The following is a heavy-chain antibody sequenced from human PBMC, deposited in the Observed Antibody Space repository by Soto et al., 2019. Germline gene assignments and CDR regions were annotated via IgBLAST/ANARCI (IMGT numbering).Heavy chain of an antibody. V-gene: IGHV1-69*01. CDR1: GGTFKSYA. CDR3: ARGLTVYSAVIHYVYAMDV. J-gene: IGHJ6*02. D-gene: IGHD7-27*01. CDR2: FIPMFGTA. Sequence: QVQLVQSGAEVKKPGSSVKVSCKVSGGTFKSYAISWLRQAPGQGLEWMGGFIPMFGTASYAQKFQDRVTITAEESTSTTYMELSGLRSEDTAIFFCARGLTVYSAVIHYVYAMDVWGQGTSVTISS.